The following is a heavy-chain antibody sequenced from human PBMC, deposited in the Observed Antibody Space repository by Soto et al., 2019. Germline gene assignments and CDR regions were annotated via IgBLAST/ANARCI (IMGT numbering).Heavy chain of an antibody. D-gene: IGHD1-26*01. CDR2: IHSDGSST. V-gene: IGHV3-74*01. J-gene: IGHJ3*01. CDR3: ARGDRGAFDL. CDR1: GFTFSYYW. Sequence: EVPLVESGGGLVRPGGSLRLSCAASGFTFSYYWMHWVRQAPGKGLVWVSHIHSDGSSTTYADFVKGRFIISRDNARNTVDLQMNSVRVEDTAVYYCARGDRGAFDLWGQGTVVTVSS.